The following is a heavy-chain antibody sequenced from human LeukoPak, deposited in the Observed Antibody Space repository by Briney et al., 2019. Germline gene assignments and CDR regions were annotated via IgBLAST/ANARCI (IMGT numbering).Heavy chain of an antibody. CDR2: IWDTEIT. J-gene: IGHJ4*02. CDR1: GGSIRSYF. Sequence: PSETLSLTCTVSGGSIRSYFWSWLRQPPGKGLEWIGYIWDTEITDYNPSLKSRVTISLDTSKNHFSLKLRSVTAADTAVYYCARAPSGCGGTCPSDHWGPGTLVTVSS. D-gene: IGHD2-15*01. V-gene: IGHV4-59*01. CDR3: ARAPSGCGGTCPSDH.